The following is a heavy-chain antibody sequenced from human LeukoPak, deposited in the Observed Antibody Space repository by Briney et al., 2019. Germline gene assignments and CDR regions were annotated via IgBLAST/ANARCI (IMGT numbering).Heavy chain of an antibody. D-gene: IGHD3-10*01. CDR3: ARDLRPSDYYYYMDV. CDR2: ISAYNGNT. Sequence: GASVKVSCKASGYTISNYGISWVRQAPGQGLEWMAWISAYNGNTNYAQKFQGRVTMTTDTPTSTAYMELRSLRSDDTAVYYCARDLRPSDYYYYMDVWGKGTTVTVSS. V-gene: IGHV1-18*01. CDR1: GYTISNYG. J-gene: IGHJ6*03.